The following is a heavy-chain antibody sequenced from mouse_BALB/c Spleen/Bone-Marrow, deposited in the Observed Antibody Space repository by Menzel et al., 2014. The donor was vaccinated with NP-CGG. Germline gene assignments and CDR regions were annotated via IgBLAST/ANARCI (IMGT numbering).Heavy chain of an antibody. Sequence: VKLVESGADLVRPGSSVKISCKASGYAFSSYWMNWVKQRPGQGLEWIGQIYPGDGDTNYNGKFKGKATLTADKSSSTAYMQLSSLTSEDSAVYFCARSLYYGSSYPLYAMDYWGQGTSVTVSS. CDR1: GYAFSSYW. V-gene: IGHV1-80*01. J-gene: IGHJ4*01. D-gene: IGHD1-1*01. CDR3: ARSLYYGSSYPLYAMDY. CDR2: IYPGDGDT.